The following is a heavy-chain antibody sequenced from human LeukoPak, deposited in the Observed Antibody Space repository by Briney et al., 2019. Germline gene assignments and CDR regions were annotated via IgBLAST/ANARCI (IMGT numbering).Heavy chain of an antibody. CDR3: AKDLTSGSGSYDY. V-gene: IGHV3-23*01. D-gene: IGHD3-10*01. Sequence: GGSLRLSCTASGFTFTDYAMSWVRRAPGGGLEWVSAISGDGGGYTYYADSVKGRFTISRVNSKNTLYLEMNSLRAEDTAVYYCAKDLTSGSGSYDYWGQGTLVTVSS. CDR1: GFTFTDYA. CDR2: ISGDGGGYT. J-gene: IGHJ4*02.